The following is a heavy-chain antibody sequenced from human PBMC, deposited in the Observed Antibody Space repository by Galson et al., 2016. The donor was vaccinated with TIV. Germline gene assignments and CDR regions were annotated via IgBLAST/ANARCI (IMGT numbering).Heavy chain of an antibody. Sequence: PALVKPTQTLTLTGSFSGFSLRTSGMCVSWIRQPPGKALEWLARIDWDGDKYYNAHLKTRVSIPKDTSKNQVVLTMTNTYQVDTRTQHCARDSGHYYGIDVWGQGTTVTVSS. CDR1: GFSLRTSGMC. CDR2: IDWDGDK. V-gene: IGHV2-70*11. J-gene: IGHJ6*02. CDR3: ARDSGHYYGIDV.